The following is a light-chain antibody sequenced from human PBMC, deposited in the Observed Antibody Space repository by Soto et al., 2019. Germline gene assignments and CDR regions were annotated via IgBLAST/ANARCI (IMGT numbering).Light chain of an antibody. Sequence: DIQMTQSPSSLSASVGDRVTITCQASQGISNYLNWYQQKPGKAPKLLIYDASNLEKGVPSRFSGSGSGTDFTFTISSLQPEDIATYYCQHYDNLPYTFGQGTKLEIK. CDR1: QGISNY. J-gene: IGKJ2*01. V-gene: IGKV1-33*01. CDR2: DAS. CDR3: QHYDNLPYT.